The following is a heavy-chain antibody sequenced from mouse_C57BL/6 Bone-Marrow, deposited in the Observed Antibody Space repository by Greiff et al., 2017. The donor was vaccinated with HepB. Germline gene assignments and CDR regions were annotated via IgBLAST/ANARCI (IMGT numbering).Heavy chain of an antibody. J-gene: IGHJ3*01. D-gene: IGHD1-1*01. Sequence: VQLQQSGAELVKPGASVKLSCTASGFNIKDYYMHWVKQRTEQGLEWIGRIDPEDGEPKYAPKFQGKATITADTSSNTAYLQLSSLTSEDTAVYYCARNYGSSPWFAYWGQGTLVTVSA. CDR1: GFNIKDYY. CDR2: IDPEDGEP. V-gene: IGHV14-2*01. CDR3: ARNYGSSPWFAY.